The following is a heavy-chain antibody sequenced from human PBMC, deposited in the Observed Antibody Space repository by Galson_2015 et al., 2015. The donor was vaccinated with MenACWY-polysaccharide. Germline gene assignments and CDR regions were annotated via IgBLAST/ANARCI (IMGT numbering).Heavy chain of an antibody. CDR2: IIPGLDKP. V-gene: IGHV1-69*02. Sequence: SVKVSCKASGGSFSTFSFNWVRQAPGQGLEWMGRIIPGLDKPNYAQKFQGRVTITADTSTGTAYMELRSLRPEDTAVYYCASLLGEAPAQTGAFDIWGQGAVVTVSS. CDR3: ASLLGEAPAQTGAFDI. J-gene: IGHJ3*02. CDR1: GGSFSTFS. D-gene: IGHD3-16*01.